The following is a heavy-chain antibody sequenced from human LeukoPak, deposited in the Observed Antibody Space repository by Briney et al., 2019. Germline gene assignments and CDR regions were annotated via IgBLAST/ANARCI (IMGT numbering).Heavy chain of an antibody. D-gene: IGHD3-3*01. Sequence: GGSLTLSCAASGFTFSTHSMNWVRQAPGKGLEWVSYISHSGNDIYYGESVRGRFTISRDNAKNSLYLQMNSLRAEDTALYYCAKNPFPKKTYDFWSGYWSSFDYWGQGTLVTVSS. CDR3: AKNPFPKKTYDFWSGYWSSFDY. CDR1: GFTFSTHS. CDR2: ISHSGNDI. J-gene: IGHJ4*02. V-gene: IGHV3-21*05.